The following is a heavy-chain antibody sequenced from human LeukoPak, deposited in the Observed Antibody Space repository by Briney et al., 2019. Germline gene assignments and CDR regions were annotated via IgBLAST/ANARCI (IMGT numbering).Heavy chain of an antibody. CDR3: ARAPEWLIFDY. D-gene: IGHD6-19*01. J-gene: IGHJ4*02. CDR2: IYSGGST. V-gene: IGHV3-53*04. Sequence: PGGSLRLSCAASGFTVSSNHMSWVRQAPGKGLEWVSVIYSGGSTYYADSVKGRFTISRHNSKNTLYLQMNSLRAEDTAVYYCARAPEWLIFDYWGQGTLVTVSS. CDR1: GFTVSSNH.